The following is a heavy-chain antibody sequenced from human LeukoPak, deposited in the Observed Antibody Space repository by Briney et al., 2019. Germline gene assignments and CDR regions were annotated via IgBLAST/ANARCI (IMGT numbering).Heavy chain of an antibody. J-gene: IGHJ5*02. CDR1: GGSISSSNW. CDR2: INHSGST. Sequence: PSGTLSLTCAVSGGSISSSNWWSWVRQPPGKGLEWIGEINHSGSTNYNPSLKSRVTISVDTSKNQFSLKLSSVTAADTAVYYCARLSSSGLANWFDPWGQGTLVTVSS. V-gene: IGHV4-4*02. CDR3: ARLSSSGLANWFDP. D-gene: IGHD6-25*01.